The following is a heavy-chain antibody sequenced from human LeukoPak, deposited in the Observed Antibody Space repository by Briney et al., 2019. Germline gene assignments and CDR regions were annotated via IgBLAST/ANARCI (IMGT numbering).Heavy chain of an antibody. CDR2: ISYDGSDK. CDR1: GFTFSNYS. D-gene: IGHD2/OR15-2a*01. Sequence: GGSLRLSCAASGFTFSNYSMHWVRQAPGKGLEWVAVISYDGSDKNYADSVKGRFTISRDDSKNTLYLHMNSLGADDTAVYYCARDFYGVDYWGQGTLVTVSS. CDR3: ARDFYGVDY. V-gene: IGHV3-30-3*01. J-gene: IGHJ4*02.